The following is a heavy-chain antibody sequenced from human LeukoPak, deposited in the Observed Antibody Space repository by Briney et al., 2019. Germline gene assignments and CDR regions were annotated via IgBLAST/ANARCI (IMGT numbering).Heavy chain of an antibody. CDR2: INPNTGAT. CDR3: ARDERYCNGDNHYPDLGY. Sequence: GASVPVSCKASGYTFTGYYMFWVRQAPGQGLEWVGWINPNTGATKYGQNFQGKVTLTRDTSIRTTFMELSSLRSDDTAVYYCARDERYCNGDNHYPDLGYWGQGTLVTVSS. D-gene: IGHD2-15*01. V-gene: IGHV1-2*02. J-gene: IGHJ4*02. CDR1: GYTFTGYY.